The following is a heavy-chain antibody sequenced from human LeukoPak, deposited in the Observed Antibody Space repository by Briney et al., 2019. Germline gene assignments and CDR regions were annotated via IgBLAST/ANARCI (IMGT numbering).Heavy chain of an antibody. CDR1: GFTFSSYG. Sequence: GGSLRLSCAASGFTFSSYGMHWVRPAPGKGLEWVAVIWYDGSNKYYADSVKGRFTISRDNSKNTLYLQMNSLRAEDTAVYYCAREAMVRGVPDAFDIWGQGTMVTVSS. V-gene: IGHV3-33*01. D-gene: IGHD3-10*01. J-gene: IGHJ3*02. CDR3: AREAMVRGVPDAFDI. CDR2: IWYDGSNK.